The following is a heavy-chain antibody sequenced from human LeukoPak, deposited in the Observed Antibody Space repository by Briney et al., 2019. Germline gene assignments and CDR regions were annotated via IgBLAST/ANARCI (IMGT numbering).Heavy chain of an antibody. J-gene: IGHJ5*02. Sequence: SKTLSLTCAVYGGSLSHYYWSWIRQPPGKGLEWIGEINHSGSTNYNPSLKSRVTISVGMSKNQFSLELTSVTAADTAVYYCARGPASGSNFAWFDPWGQGTLVTVSS. CDR1: GGSLSHYY. CDR3: ARGPASGSNFAWFDP. CDR2: INHSGST. D-gene: IGHD3-10*01. V-gene: IGHV4-34*01.